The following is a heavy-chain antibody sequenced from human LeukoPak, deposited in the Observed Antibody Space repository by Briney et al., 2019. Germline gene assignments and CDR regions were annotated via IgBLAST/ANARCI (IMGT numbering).Heavy chain of an antibody. CDR3: AKDRRAGSYPNWFDP. Sequence: GGSLRLSCAASGFTFSSYGMSWVRQAPGKGLEWVSTISGSGGSTYYADSVQGQFTISRDNSKNTLYLQMNSLRVEDTAVYYCAKDRRAGSYPNWFDPWGQGTLVTVSS. J-gene: IGHJ5*02. V-gene: IGHV3-23*01. CDR2: ISGSGGST. D-gene: IGHD3-10*01. CDR1: GFTFSSYG.